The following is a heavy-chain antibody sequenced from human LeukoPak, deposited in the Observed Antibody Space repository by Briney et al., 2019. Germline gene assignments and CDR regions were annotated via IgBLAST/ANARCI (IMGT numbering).Heavy chain of an antibody. V-gene: IGHV3-21*01. D-gene: IGHD3-22*01. CDR1: GFTFTTYS. J-gene: IGHJ4*02. CDR2: ISSGGSAI. CDR3: ARVDGVVDYYFDY. Sequence: PGGSLRLSCEASGFTFTTYSMTWVRQAPGKGLEWVSIISSGGSAIFSADALKGRFTISRDDAKNLLYLDMNSLRAEDTAVYYCARVDGVVDYYFDYWGQGTLVTVSS.